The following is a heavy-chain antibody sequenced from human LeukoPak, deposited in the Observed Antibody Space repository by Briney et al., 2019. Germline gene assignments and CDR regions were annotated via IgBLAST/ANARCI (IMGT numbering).Heavy chain of an antibody. CDR2: IIPIFGTA. J-gene: IGHJ4*02. V-gene: IGHV1-69*05. D-gene: IGHD3-22*01. CDR1: GGTFISYA. CDR3: ARSPRYYDSSGYRVYYFDY. Sequence: ASVKVSCKASGGTFISYAISWVRQAPGQGLEWMGGIIPIFGTANYAQKFQGRVTITTDESTSTAYMELSSLRSEDTAVYYCARSPRYYDSSGYRVYYFDYWGQGTLVTVSS.